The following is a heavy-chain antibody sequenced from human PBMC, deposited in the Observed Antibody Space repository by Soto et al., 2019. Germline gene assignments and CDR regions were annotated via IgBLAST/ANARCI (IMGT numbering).Heavy chain of an antibody. CDR1: PHYSSSND. CDR3: ARVSYHYVWGSSTGMDV. D-gene: IGHD3-16*01. Sequence: SETLSLTCSVSPHYSSSNDWSWIRQPPGKGLEYIGYISYNGNTNYKPSLKSRVTISVDTSKNQFSLKMSSVTAADTAVYYCARVSYHYVWGSSTGMDVWGQGTTVT. CDR2: ISYNGNT. V-gene: IGHV4-59*01. J-gene: IGHJ6*02.